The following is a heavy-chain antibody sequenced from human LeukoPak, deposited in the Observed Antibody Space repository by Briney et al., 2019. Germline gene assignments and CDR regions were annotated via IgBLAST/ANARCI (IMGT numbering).Heavy chain of an antibody. V-gene: IGHV4-39*01. CDR1: GGSVTSGGFY. D-gene: IGHD3-10*01. CDR3: ARHSGSGSLSRPFDP. CDR2: IY. Sequence: SETLSLTCSVSGGSVTSGGFYWGWLRQPPGKGPEWIATIYYYNPSLQSRVTISIDTSKNQFSLRMTSVTATDTAVYHCARHSGSGSLSRPFDPWGQGTLVTVSS. J-gene: IGHJ5*02.